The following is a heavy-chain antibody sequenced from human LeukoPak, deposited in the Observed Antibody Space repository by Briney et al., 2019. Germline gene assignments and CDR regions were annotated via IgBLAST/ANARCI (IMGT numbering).Heavy chain of an antibody. CDR1: RFTFSNYA. CDR2: ISGSGAGT. CDR3: AKGLYSRNIRHSSFDY. Sequence: PGGSLRLSCAASRFTFSNYAMSWVRQAPGKGLEWVSAISGSGAGTYYADSVKGRFTISRDNSKNTLYLQMNSLRAEDTAVYYCAKGLYSRNIRHSSFDYWGQGTLLTVSS. V-gene: IGHV3-23*01. J-gene: IGHJ4*02. D-gene: IGHD2-8*01.